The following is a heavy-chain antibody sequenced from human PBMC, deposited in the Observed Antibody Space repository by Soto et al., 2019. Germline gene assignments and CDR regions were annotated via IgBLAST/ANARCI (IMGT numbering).Heavy chain of an antibody. J-gene: IGHJ6*03. V-gene: IGHV1-69*02. D-gene: IGHD3-10*01. CDR3: ARGLITMVRGVIIPYYYYYMDV. CDR2: IIPILGIA. Sequence: ASVKVSCKASGGTFSSYTISWVRQAPGQGLEWMGRIIPILGIANYAQKFQDRVTITADKSTSTAYMELSSLRSEDTAVYYCARGLITMVRGVIIPYYYYYMDVWGKGTTVTVSS. CDR1: GGTFSSYT.